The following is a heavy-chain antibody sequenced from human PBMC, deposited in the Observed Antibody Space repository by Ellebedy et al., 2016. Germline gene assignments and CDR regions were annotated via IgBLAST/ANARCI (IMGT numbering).Heavy chain of an antibody. CDR2: INSDGSST. D-gene: IGHD3-22*01. J-gene: IGHJ4*02. Sequence: GESLKISXAASGFTFSSYWMHWVRQAPGKGLVWVSRINSDGSSTSYADSVKGRFTISRDNAKNTLYLQMNSLRAEDTAVYYCARESSVSDSSGLDYWGQGTLVTVSS. CDR3: ARESSVSDSSGLDY. V-gene: IGHV3-74*01. CDR1: GFTFSSYW.